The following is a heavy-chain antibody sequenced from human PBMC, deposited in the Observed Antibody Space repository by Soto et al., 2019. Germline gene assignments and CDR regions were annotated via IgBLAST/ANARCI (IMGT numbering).Heavy chain of an antibody. J-gene: IGHJ3*02. D-gene: IGHD2-15*01. CDR2: IYYSGST. CDR3: ARRRGLSGAFDI. Sequence: SETLSLTCTVSGGSISSYYWSWIRQPPGKGLEWIGYIYYSGSTNYNPSLKSRVTISVDTSKNQFSLKLSSVTAADTAVYYCARRRGLSGAFDIWGQGTMVTVSS. CDR1: GGSISSYY. V-gene: IGHV4-59*08.